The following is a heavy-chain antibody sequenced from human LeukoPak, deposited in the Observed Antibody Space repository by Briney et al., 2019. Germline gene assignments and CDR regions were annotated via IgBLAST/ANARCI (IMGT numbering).Heavy chain of an antibody. D-gene: IGHD6-19*01. CDR3: ARTRSYRIAVAGTGLDY. CDR2: IWYDGSNK. J-gene: IGHJ4*02. V-gene: IGHV3-33*01. Sequence: GGSLRLPCAASGFTFSSYGMHWVRQAPGKGLEWVAVIWYDGSNKYYADSVKGRFTISRDNFKNTLYLQMNSLRAEDTAVYYCARTRSYRIAVAGTGLDYWGQGTLVTVSS. CDR1: GFTFSSYG.